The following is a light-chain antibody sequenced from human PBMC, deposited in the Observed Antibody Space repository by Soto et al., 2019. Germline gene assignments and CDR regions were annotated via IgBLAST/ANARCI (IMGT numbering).Light chain of an antibody. CDR2: GAS. CDR3: QQYNNWPPGT. Sequence: EIVLTQSPGTLSLSPGERATLSCRASQSVSSNLAWYQHKPGQAPRLLIYGASARATGIPARFSGSGSGTEFTLTVSSLQSEDFAVYYCQQYNNWPPGTFGQGTRLEIK. J-gene: IGKJ5*01. V-gene: IGKV3-15*01. CDR1: QSVSSN.